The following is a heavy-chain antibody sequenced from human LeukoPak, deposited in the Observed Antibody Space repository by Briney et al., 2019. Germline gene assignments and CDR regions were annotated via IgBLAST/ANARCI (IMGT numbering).Heavy chain of an antibody. D-gene: IGHD6-6*01. CDR2: MNPNSGNT. J-gene: IGHJ5*02. CDR1: GYTFTSYD. CDR3: ARARIAARVGRGPSNWFDP. V-gene: IGHV1-8*01. Sequence: ASVKVSCKASGYTFTSYDINWVRQATGQGLEWMGWMNPNSGNTGYAQKFQGRVTMTRNTSISTAYMELSSPRSEDTAVYYCARARIAARVGRGPSNWFDPWGQGTLVTVSS.